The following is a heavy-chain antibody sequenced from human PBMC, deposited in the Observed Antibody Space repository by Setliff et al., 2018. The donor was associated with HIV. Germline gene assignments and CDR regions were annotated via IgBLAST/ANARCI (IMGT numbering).Heavy chain of an antibody. V-gene: IGHV5-51*01. D-gene: IGHD3-16*02. Sequence: HGESLKISCKGSGYSFTSYWIGWVRQMPGKGLEWMGIIHPGDSDTRYSPSFQGQVTISADKSISTAYLQWSSLKASDTAMYYCARLRIMITFGGVIDPYFDYWGQ. J-gene: IGHJ4*02. CDR2: IHPGDSDT. CDR3: ARLRIMITFGGVIDPYFDY. CDR1: GYSFTSYW.